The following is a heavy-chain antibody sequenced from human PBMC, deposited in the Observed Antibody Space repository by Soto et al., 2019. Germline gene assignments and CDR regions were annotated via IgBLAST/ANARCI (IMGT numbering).Heavy chain of an antibody. V-gene: IGHV3-48*02. CDR3: ARDRTLYCSGGSCYPDY. Sequence: GGSLRLSCAASGFTFSSYSLNCVRQSPCKWLEWVSYISSSSSTIYYADSVKGRFTISRDNAKNSLYLQMNSLRDEDTAVYYCARDRTLYCSGGSCYPDYWGQGTLVTVSS. CDR1: GFTFSSYS. J-gene: IGHJ4*02. D-gene: IGHD2-15*01. CDR2: ISSSSSTI.